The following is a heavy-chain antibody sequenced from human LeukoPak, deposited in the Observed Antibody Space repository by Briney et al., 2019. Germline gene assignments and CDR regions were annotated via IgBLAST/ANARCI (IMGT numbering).Heavy chain of an antibody. CDR1: GFTFSSYS. J-gene: IGHJ6*03. CDR2: ISSSSYI. V-gene: IGHV3-21*01. Sequence: PGGSLRLSCAASGFTFSSYSMNWVRQAPGKGLEWVSSISSSSYIYYADSVKGRFTISRDNAKNSLYLQMNSLRAEDTAVYYCARDGAAAGTSYYYYMDVWGKGTTVTVSS. D-gene: IGHD6-13*01. CDR3: ARDGAAAGTSYYYYMDV.